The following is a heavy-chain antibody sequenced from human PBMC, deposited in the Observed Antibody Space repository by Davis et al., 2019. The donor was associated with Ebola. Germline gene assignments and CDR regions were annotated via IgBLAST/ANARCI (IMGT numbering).Heavy chain of an antibody. J-gene: IGHJ6*02. CDR1: GFTFGDYA. CDR2: IRSKAYGGTT. CDR3: TRDRPSYYDILTGYYFVSYYYGMDV. V-gene: IGHV3-49*04. D-gene: IGHD3-9*01. Sequence: GGSLRLSCTASGFTFGDYAMSWVRQAPGKGLEWVGFIRSKAYGGTTEYAASVKGRFTISRDDSKSIAYLQMNSLKTEDTAVYYCTRDRPSYYDILTGYYFVSYYYGMDVWGQGTTVTVSS.